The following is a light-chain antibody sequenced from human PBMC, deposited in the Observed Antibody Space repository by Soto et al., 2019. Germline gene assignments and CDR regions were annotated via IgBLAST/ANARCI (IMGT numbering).Light chain of an antibody. CDR3: PHYDCLPIT. Sequence: EVVLTQSPGTVSLSPVERTSLSCRASQSVSSSYLAWYQQKTGQPPRLLIYGASRRATGIPDRFSGSGSGPDFTLTIRRLEPEDCVVFYSPHYDCLPITFGQRT. J-gene: IGKJ5*01. CDR1: QSVSSSY. V-gene: IGKV3-20*01. CDR2: GAS.